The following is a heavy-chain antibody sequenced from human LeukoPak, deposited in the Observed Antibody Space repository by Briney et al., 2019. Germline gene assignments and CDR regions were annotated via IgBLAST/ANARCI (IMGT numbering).Heavy chain of an antibody. Sequence: SQTLSLTCNVSGASVSRGGHYWSWIRQPPGKGLGWVGYIFDSGSAYYNPSFNRRVTISLDTPQNQFSLTLRSVTAADTATYYCARDLGWGPSLFEYWGQGILVTVSS. CDR1: GASVSRGGHY. CDR3: ARDLGWGPSLFEY. CDR2: IFDSGSA. V-gene: IGHV4-30-4*01. D-gene: IGHD3-16*01. J-gene: IGHJ4*02.